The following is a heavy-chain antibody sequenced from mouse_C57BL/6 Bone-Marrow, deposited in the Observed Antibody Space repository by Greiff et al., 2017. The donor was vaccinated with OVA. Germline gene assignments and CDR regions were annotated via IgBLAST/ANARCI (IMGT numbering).Heavy chain of an antibody. Sequence: EVQLVESGGDLVKPGGSLKLSCAASGFTFTSYGMSWVRQSPDKRLEWVATISSGGSYTYYPDSVKGRFTISRDNAKNTLYLQMSSLTSEDPAMYYCAGVTTDYWGQGTTLTVSS. CDR3: AGVTTDY. J-gene: IGHJ2*01. CDR1: GFTFTSYG. CDR2: ISSGGSYT. D-gene: IGHD2-3*01. V-gene: IGHV5-6*01.